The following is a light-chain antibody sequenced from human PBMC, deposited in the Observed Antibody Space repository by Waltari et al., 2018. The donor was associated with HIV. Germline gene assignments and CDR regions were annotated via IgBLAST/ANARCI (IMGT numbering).Light chain of an antibody. CDR3: SAYAGSNNWV. J-gene: IGLJ3*02. CDR2: EAT. Sequence: QSALTHPPSASGSPGRSVTLPCPGPIRDVVGYNYVPWYQQYPGKAPNLMIYEATKRPSGVPDRFSGSKSDNTASLTVSGLQAEDEADYYCSAYAGSNNWVFGGGTKLTVL. CDR1: IRDVVGYNY. V-gene: IGLV2-8*01.